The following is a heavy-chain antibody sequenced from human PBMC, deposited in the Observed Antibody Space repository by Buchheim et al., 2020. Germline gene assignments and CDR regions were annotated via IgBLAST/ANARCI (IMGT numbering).Heavy chain of an antibody. CDR2: IWYDGSNK. CDR3: AREPTGYCSSTSCYNYYGMDV. J-gene: IGHJ6*02. V-gene: IGHV3-33*01. CDR1: GFTFSSYG. D-gene: IGHD2-2*02. Sequence: QVQLVESGGGVVQPGRSLRLSCAASGFTFSSYGMHWVRQAPGKGLEWVAVIWYDGSNKYYADSVKGRFTISRDNSKNTRYLQMDSLRAEDTAVYYCAREPTGYCSSTSCYNYYGMDVWGQGTT.